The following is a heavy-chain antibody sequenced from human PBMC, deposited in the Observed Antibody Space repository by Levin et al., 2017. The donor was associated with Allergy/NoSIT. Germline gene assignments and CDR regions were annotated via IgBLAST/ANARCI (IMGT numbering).Heavy chain of an antibody. J-gene: IGHJ5*02. Sequence: SETLSLTCTVSGASISTSSYHWGWIRQPPGKGLEWIGNIYYNGRTYYNPSLKSRVTISIDTSKNQFFLKLTSVTAAETAMYYCARVRSAISATGPESWGRGTSVTVSS. D-gene: IGHD6-13*01. CDR1: GASISTSSYH. CDR3: ARVRSAISATGPES. CDR2: IYYNGRT. V-gene: IGHV4-39*02.